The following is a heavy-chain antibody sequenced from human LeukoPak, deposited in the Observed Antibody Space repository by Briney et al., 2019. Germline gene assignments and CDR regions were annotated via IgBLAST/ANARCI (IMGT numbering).Heavy chain of an antibody. V-gene: IGHV3-23*01. J-gene: IGHJ4*02. CDR2: ISGSGSST. D-gene: IGHD2-21*02. Sequence: PGGSLRLSCAASGFTFSNYVMNRVRQAPGKGLEWVSAISGSGSSTYYADSVKGRFTISRDNSKNTLYLQMNSLRAEDTAVYYCAKTFCAGDCYSPYYYDYWGQGTLVTVSS. CDR3: AKTFCAGDCYSPYYYDY. CDR1: GFTFSNYV.